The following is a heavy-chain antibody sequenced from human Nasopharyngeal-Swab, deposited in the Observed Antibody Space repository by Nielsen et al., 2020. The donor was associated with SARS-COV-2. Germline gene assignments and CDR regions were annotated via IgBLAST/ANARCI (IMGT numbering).Heavy chain of an antibody. CDR1: GFPFSSYG. Sequence: GGSLRPSCAVSGFPFSSYGMHWVRQAPGKGLEWVAVISFDGSQKYYVDSVQGRFTISRENSKNTLYMQMNSLRPEDTAVYYCAKNVADDSETMWYYYYGMDVWGQGTTVTVSS. J-gene: IGHJ6*02. V-gene: IGHV3-30*18. D-gene: IGHD3-10*01. CDR3: AKNVADDSETMWYYYYGMDV. CDR2: ISFDGSQK.